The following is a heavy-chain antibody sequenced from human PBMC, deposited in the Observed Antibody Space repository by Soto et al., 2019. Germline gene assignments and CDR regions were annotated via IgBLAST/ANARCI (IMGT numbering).Heavy chain of an antibody. CDR3: GRLEGLATISYYFDY. V-gene: IGHV4-39*01. CDR1: GGSVSSSSYS. CDR2: VYYSGST. J-gene: IGHJ4*02. Sequence: SETLYLTCTVSGGSVSSSSYSWGWVRQPPGKGLEWIGSVYYSGSTYYNPSLESRVTISVDKSKNQFSLKLMSLSAADTAVYYCGRLEGLATISYYFDYWGQGALVTVS. D-gene: IGHD3-9*01.